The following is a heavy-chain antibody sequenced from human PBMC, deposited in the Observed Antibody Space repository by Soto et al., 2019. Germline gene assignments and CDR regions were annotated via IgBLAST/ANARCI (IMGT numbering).Heavy chain of an antibody. CDR3: ASSLAYYYGSGSSGGMDV. V-gene: IGHV1-69*13. CDR2: IIPIFGTA. J-gene: IGHJ6*02. Sequence: SVKVSCKASGGTFSSYAISWVRQAPGQGLGWMGGIIPIFGTANYAQKFQGRVTITADESTSTTYMELSSLRSEDTAVYYCASSLAYYYGSGSSGGMDVWGQGTTVTVSS. CDR1: GGTFSSYA. D-gene: IGHD3-10*01.